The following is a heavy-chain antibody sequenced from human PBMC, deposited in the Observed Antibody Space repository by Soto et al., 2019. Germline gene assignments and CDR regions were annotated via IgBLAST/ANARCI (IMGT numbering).Heavy chain of an antibody. CDR2: IYYSGSS. V-gene: IGHV4-59*01. CDR1: GGAISGCY. J-gene: IGHJ4*02. Sequence: PSETLSLTCTVSGGAISGCYWSWIRHPPGKGLEWSGYIYYSGSSNYNPSPKSRVTRPLDTSKNEFSLRLRSVPAAETALYYSARARYASSGYYYFDYSGQGTLVTVSS. D-gene: IGHD3-22*01. CDR3: ARARYASSGYYYFDY.